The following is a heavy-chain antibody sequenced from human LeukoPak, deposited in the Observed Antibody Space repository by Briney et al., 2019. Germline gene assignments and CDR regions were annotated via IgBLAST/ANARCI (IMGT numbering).Heavy chain of an antibody. J-gene: IGHJ3*02. V-gene: IGHV3-23*01. CDR1: GFTFSSYG. D-gene: IGHD3-10*01. Sequence: GGSLRLSCAASGFTFSSYGMSWVRQAPGKGLEGVSAISGSGGSTYYADSVKGRFTISRDNSKNTLYLQMNSLRAEDTAVYYCAKDRSGALDAFDIWGQGTMVTVSS. CDR3: AKDRSGALDAFDI. CDR2: ISGSGGST.